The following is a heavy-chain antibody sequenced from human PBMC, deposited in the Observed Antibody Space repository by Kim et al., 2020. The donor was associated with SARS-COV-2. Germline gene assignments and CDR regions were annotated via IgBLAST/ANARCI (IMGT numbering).Heavy chain of an antibody. J-gene: IGHJ6*02. CDR2: ISAYNGNT. CDR3: ARGLLEATGYYYYYYGMDV. Sequence: ASVKVSCKASGYTFTSYGISWVRQAPGQGREWMGWISAYNGNTNYAQKLQGRVTMTTDTSTSTAYMELRSLRSDDTAVYYCARGLLEATGYYYYYYGMDVWGQGTTVTVSS. D-gene: IGHD1-1*01. CDR1: GYTFTSYG. V-gene: IGHV1-18*01.